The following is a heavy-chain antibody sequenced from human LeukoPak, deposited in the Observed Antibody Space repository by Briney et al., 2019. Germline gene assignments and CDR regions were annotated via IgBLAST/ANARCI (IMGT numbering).Heavy chain of an antibody. CDR3: ARYLYSSGYYYYYYYYMDV. V-gene: IGHV3-11*04. CDR2: ISSSGSTI. CDR1: GGSISSYY. J-gene: IGHJ6*03. Sequence: LSLTCTVSGGSISSYYWSWIRQAPGKGLEWVSYISSSGSTIYYADSVKGRFTISRDNAKNSLYLQMNSLRAEDTAVYYCARYLYSSGYYYYYYYYMDVWGKGTTVTVSS. D-gene: IGHD3-22*01.